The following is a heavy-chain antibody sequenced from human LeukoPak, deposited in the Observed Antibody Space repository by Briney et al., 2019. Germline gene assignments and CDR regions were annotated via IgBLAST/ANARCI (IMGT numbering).Heavy chain of an antibody. CDR3: ASPTYYYDSSGYSLEY. J-gene: IGHJ4*02. CDR1: GYTFTSYD. V-gene: IGHV1-8*01. CDR2: MKPNSGKT. Sequence: ASVKVSCKASGYTFTSYDINWVRQATGQGLEWMGWMKPNSGKTGYAQKFQGRVTMTRNTSISTPYMELSSLRSEDTAVYYCASPTYYYDSSGYSLEYWGQGTLVTVSS. D-gene: IGHD3-22*01.